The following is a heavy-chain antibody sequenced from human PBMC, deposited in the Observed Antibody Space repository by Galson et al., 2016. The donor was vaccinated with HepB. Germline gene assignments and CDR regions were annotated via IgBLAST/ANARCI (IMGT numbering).Heavy chain of an antibody. J-gene: IGHJ4*02. CDR2: FDPEDGET. CDR1: GYTLTELS. CDR3: ASLRTGYTYSYGTFDY. D-gene: IGHD5-18*01. V-gene: IGHV1-24*01. Sequence: SVKVSCKVSGYTLTELSMHWVRQAPGKGLEWMGGFDPEDGETIYAQKFQGRVTMTEDTSTDTAYMELSSLRSEDTAVYYCASLRTGYTYSYGTFDYWGQGTLVTVSS.